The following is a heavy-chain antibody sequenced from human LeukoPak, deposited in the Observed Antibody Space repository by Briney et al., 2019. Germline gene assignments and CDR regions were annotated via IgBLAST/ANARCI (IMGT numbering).Heavy chain of an antibody. CDR3: ARDATGTTSGFDY. CDR2: ISSSSSYI. V-gene: IGHV3-21*01. CDR1: GFTFSDYS. Sequence: GGSLRLSCAASGFTFSDYSMNWVRQAPGKGLEWVSSISSSSSYIYYADSVKGRFTISRDNTKNSLYLQMNSLRAEDTAVYYCARDATGTTSGFDYWGQGTLVTVSS. J-gene: IGHJ4*02. D-gene: IGHD1-1*01.